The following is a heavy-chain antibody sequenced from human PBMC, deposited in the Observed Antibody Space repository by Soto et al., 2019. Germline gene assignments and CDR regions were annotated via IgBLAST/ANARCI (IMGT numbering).Heavy chain of an antibody. J-gene: IGHJ5*02. CDR3: AREPIAVADNWFDP. CDR1: GFTFSSYS. D-gene: IGHD6-19*01. Sequence: PGGSVRLSCAASGFTFSSYSMNWVRQAPGKGLEWVSSISSSSSYIYYADSVKGRFTISRDNAKNSLYLQMNSLRAEDTAVYYCAREPIAVADNWFDPWGQGTLVTVSS. CDR2: ISSSSSYI. V-gene: IGHV3-21*01.